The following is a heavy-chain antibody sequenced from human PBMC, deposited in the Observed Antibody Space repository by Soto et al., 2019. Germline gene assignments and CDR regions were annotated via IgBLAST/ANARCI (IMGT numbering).Heavy chain of an antibody. Sequence: SETLSLTCAVYGGSFSAYYWSWIRQPPGKGLEWIGEINHSGGTSYNPSLKSRVTISVDTSKSQFSLKLSSVTAADTAVYYCARADYDFWSGYYLDAFDIWGQGTMVTVSS. CDR1: GGSFSAYY. D-gene: IGHD3-3*01. V-gene: IGHV4-34*01. CDR3: ARADYDFWSGYYLDAFDI. CDR2: INHSGGT. J-gene: IGHJ3*02.